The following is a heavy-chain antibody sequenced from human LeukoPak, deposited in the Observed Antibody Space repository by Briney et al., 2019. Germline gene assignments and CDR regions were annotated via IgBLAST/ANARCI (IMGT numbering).Heavy chain of an antibody. CDR1: GFTFSSYA. CDR2: ISGSGAVT. Sequence: PGGSLRLSCAASGFTFSSYAISRVRQAPGKGLEWVSAISGSGAVTYYAESVKGRFTISRDNSKNTVYLHMNSLKAEDTAVYYCARGLTTTGFDSWGQGTLVTVSS. J-gene: IGHJ5*01. V-gene: IGHV3-23*01. CDR3: ARGLTTTGFDS. D-gene: IGHD4-17*01.